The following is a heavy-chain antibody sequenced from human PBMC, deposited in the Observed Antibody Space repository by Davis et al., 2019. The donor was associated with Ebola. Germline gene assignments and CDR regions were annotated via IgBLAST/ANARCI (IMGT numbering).Heavy chain of an antibody. Sequence: GESLKISCAASDFPFSKYSMAWVRQGPGKGLEWVSSISNGGAYIFYADSVKGRFTISRDNAKNLLYLQMDRLRAEDTGTYFCARVYSGYDWGQGTQVVVSS. V-gene: IGHV3-21*01. CDR3: ARVYSGYD. D-gene: IGHD5-12*01. CDR1: DFPFSKYS. J-gene: IGHJ4*02. CDR2: ISNGGAYI.